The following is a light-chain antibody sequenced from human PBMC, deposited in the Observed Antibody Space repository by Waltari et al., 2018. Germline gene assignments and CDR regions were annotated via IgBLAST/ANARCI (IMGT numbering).Light chain of an antibody. Sequence: DIVMTQSPDSLAVSLGERATINFKSSQTLFYSSNHKNYLAWYQLKPGQPPKLLIFWASTRESGVPDRFSGSGSATDFTLTIDTLQAEDVAVYYCQQYYTTPTFGQGTKVEIK. CDR1: QTLFYSSNHKNY. J-gene: IGKJ1*01. V-gene: IGKV4-1*01. CDR2: WAS. CDR3: QQYYTTPT.